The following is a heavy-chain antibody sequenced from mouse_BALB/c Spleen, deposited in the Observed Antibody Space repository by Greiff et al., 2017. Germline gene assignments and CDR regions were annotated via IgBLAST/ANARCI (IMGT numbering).Heavy chain of an antibody. Sequence: EVKVVESGGGLVQPGGSLKLSCAASGFTFSSYTMSWVRQTPEKRLEWVAYISNGGGSTYYPDTVKGRFTISRDNAKNTLYLQMSSLKSEDTAMYYCARLGYGNYRVYFDYWGQGTTLTVSS. CDR2: ISNGGGST. V-gene: IGHV5-12-2*01. D-gene: IGHD2-10*02. J-gene: IGHJ2*01. CDR3: ARLGYGNYRVYFDY. CDR1: GFTFSSYT.